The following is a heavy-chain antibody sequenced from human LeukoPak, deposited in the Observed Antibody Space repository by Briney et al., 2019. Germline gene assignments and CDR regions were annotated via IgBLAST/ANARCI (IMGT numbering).Heavy chain of an antibody. CDR3: ARDGKGRNRIGYYFDY. CDR1: GFTFSTYV. Sequence: GGSLRLSCAASGFTFSTYVMNWVRQAPGKGLEWVSYISSSGSTIYYAASVKGRFTISRDNAKNSLYLQMNSLRAEDTAVYYCARDGKGRNRIGYYFDYWGQGTLVTVSS. V-gene: IGHV3-48*03. CDR2: ISSSGSTI. J-gene: IGHJ4*02. D-gene: IGHD3-10*01.